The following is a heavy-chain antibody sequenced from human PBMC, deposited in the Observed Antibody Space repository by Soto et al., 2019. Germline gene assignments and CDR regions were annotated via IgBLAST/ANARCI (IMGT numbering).Heavy chain of an antibody. CDR1: GYTFTDYY. Sequence: ASLRVSCKASGYTFTDYYMHWVRQAPGQGLEWMGWIHPSSGGTNYAQKFQGWVTMTRDTSISTVYLDLSRVKSDDTAVYFCARAVFTTAVNADFDNCGLGTLVTISA. J-gene: IGHJ4*02. CDR2: IHPSSGGT. CDR3: ARAVFTTAVNADFDN. V-gene: IGHV1-2*04. D-gene: IGHD3-22*01.